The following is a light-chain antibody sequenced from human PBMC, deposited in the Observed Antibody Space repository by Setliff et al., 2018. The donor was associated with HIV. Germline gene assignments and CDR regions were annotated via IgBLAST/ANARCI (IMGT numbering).Light chain of an antibody. J-gene: IGLJ1*01. CDR2: NND. V-gene: IGLV1-44*01. Sequence: QSVLTQPPSTSGTPGHRVIISCSGSHSNIGSTTVNWFQQLPGTAPKLLIYNNDQRPSGVPDRFSGSKSGTSASLAISGPQSEDEAEYYCAAWDVGLNAFYVFGTGTKVTVL. CDR1: HSNIGSTT. CDR3: AAWDVGLNAFYV.